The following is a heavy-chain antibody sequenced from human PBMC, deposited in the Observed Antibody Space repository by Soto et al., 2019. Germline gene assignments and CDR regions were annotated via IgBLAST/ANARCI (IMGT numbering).Heavy chain of an antibody. CDR2: IRQDGSDK. Sequence: EVQLVESGGGLVQPGGSLRLSCAASGFTFSSYWMSWVRQAPGKGLEWVANIRQDGSDKYYVDSVKGRFTISRDNSKNSLYLHMNSLRVEDTDVYYCASPQQWLGQRGDFDYWGQGTLVTVSS. CDR3: ASPQQWLGQRGDFDY. D-gene: IGHD6-19*01. CDR1: GFTFSSYW. V-gene: IGHV3-7*05. J-gene: IGHJ4*02.